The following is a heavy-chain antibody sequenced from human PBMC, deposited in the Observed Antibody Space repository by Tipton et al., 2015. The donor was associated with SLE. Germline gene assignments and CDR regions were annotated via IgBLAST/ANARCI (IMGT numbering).Heavy chain of an antibody. CDR2: MYNSESS. CDR3: ASSYSSAYFSYFFDY. CDR1: GVSISSHY. Sequence: GLVKPSETLSLTCTVSGVSISSHYWSWIRQPPGKGLEWIGYMYNSESSNYNPSLKSRVSISEDTSRNQFSLNLSSVTAADTALYYCASSYSSAYFSYFFDYWGQGTLVTVSS. V-gene: IGHV4-59*11. D-gene: IGHD3-22*01. J-gene: IGHJ4*02.